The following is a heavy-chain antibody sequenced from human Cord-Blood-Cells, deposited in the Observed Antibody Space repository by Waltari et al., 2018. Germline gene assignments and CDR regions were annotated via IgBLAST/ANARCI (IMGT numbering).Heavy chain of an antibody. CDR1: GFLFSRYA. V-gene: IGHV3-30-3*01. J-gene: IGHJ4*02. CDR3: ANSGYSSSWPFDY. CDR2: ISYDGSNK. Sequence: QVQLVESGGGVVQPGRSLRLSCAASGFLFSRYAMHWVRQAPGKGLEWVAVISYDGSNKYYADSVKGRFTISRDNSKNTLYLQMNSLRAEDTAVYYCANSGYSSSWPFDYWGQGTLVTVSS. D-gene: IGHD6-13*01.